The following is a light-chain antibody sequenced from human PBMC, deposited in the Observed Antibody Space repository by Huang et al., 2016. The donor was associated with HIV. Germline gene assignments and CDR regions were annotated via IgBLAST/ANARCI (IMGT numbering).Light chain of an antibody. Sequence: VMMSQSPATLAASPGERVTLSCGANQSVNTNLAWYQQKPGQPPRLLIYAASTRATGVPARFAGSGSGTEFTLTIDSLQSDDFAVYYCQQYNKWPPEYTCGQGTRLEIK. J-gene: IGKJ2*01. CDR2: AAS. CDR1: QSVNTN. CDR3: QQYNKWPPEYT. V-gene: IGKV3-15*01.